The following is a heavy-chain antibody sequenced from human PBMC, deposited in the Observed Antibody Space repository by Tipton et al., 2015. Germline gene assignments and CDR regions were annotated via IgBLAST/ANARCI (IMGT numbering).Heavy chain of an antibody. CDR2: IYYSGTT. CDR3: ARGLGVDP. J-gene: IGHJ5*02. CDR1: GGSIANYY. V-gene: IGHV4-59*13. Sequence: TLSLTCTVSGGSIANYYWSWIRQPPGKGLEWIGYIYYSGTTDYNPSLDSRVTISLDTSKNQFSLRLTSVTSADTAMYFCARGLGVDPWGQGTLVTVSP. D-gene: IGHD2-21*01.